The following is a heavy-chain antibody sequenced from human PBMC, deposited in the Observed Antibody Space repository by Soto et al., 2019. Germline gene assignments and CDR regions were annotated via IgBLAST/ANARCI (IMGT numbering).Heavy chain of an antibody. J-gene: IGHJ6*02. CDR2: ISAYNGNT. CDR3: ARDGWCGGDCDWHGMDV. D-gene: IGHD2-21*02. Sequence: QVQLVQSGAEVKKPGASVKVSCKASGYTFTSYGISWVRQAPGQGLEWMGWISAYNGNTNYAQKLQGRVTMTTDTSLSTAYMEVGSVRADDTAVYSCARDGWCGGDCDWHGMDVWGQGTTVTVSS. V-gene: IGHV1-18*01. CDR1: GYTFTSYG.